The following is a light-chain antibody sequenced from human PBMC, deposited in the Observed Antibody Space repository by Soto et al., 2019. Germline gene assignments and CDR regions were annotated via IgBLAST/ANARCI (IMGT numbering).Light chain of an antibody. CDR1: QGIKND. CDR2: AAS. V-gene: IGKV1-6*01. Sequence: AIKMNQSASSLSASVGDRVTITCRASQGIKNDLGWYQQKPGKAPKLLIYAASSLQSGVPSRFSGSGSGTDFTLTISSLQPDDFATYYCLQDYTYPLTFGQGTNVDIK. CDR3: LQDYTYPLT. J-gene: IGKJ1*01.